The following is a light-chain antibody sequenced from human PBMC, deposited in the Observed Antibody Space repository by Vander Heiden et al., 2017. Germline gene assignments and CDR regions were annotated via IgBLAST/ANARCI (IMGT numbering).Light chain of an antibody. V-gene: IGLV1-40*01. CDR1: SSNIGAGYD. CDR2: GNT. CDR3: QSYDSSLSGSV. Sequence: QSVLTQPPSVSGAPGQGVTIPCTGSSSNIGAGYDVHWYQRLPGTAPKLLIYGNTNRPSGVPDRFSGSESGTSASLAITGLQAEDEAVYYCQSYDSSLSGSVFGGGTKLTVL. J-gene: IGLJ3*02.